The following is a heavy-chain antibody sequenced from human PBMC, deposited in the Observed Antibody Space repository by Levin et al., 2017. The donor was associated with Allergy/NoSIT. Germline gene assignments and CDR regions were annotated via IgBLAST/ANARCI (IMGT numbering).Heavy chain of an antibody. CDR3: ARGDFWFDP. CDR1: GGSFSGYY. D-gene: IGHD3-3*01. J-gene: IGHJ5*02. Sequence: SQTLSLTCAVYGGSFSGYYWSWIRQPPGKGLEWIGEINHSGSTNYNPSLKSRVTISVDTSKNQFSLKLSSVTAADTAVYYCARGDFWFDPWGQGTLVTVSS. V-gene: IGHV4-34*01. CDR2: INHSGST.